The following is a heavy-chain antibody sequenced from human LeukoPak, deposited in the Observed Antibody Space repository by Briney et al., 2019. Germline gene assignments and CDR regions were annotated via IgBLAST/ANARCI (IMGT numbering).Heavy chain of an antibody. D-gene: IGHD5-18*01. Sequence: GGSLRLSCAASGFTISSYAMSWVRQAPGKGLEWVAIMWYDGSNKYYTDSVKGRFTISRDNSKNTLYLQMNSLRVEDTAVYYCAREDTALVIAYWGQGTLVTVSS. V-gene: IGHV3-33*08. J-gene: IGHJ4*02. CDR3: AREDTALVIAY. CDR2: MWYDGSNK. CDR1: GFTISSYA.